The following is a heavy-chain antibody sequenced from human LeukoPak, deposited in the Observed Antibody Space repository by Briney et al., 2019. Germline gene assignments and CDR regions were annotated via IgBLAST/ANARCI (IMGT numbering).Heavy chain of an antibody. CDR1: GGSFSGYY. D-gene: IGHD6-13*01. Sequence: KPSETLSLTCAVYGGSFSGYYWSWIRQPPGKGLEWIGEINHSGSTNYNPSLKSRVTISVDTSKNQFSLKLSSVTAADTAVYYCARRLAGTEDYWGQGTLVTVSS. CDR3: ARRLAGTEDY. CDR2: INHSGST. J-gene: IGHJ4*02. V-gene: IGHV4-34*01.